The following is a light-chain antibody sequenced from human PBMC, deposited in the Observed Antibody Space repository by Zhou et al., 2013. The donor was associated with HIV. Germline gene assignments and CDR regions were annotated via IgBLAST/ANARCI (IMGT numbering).Light chain of an antibody. CDR3: QQYNDWPLT. Sequence: EIVLTQSPATLSLSPGERATLSCRASQSVSSYLAWYQQKPGQPPRLLIYDASTRATGISARFSGRGSRTEFTLTISSMQSEDFAVFYCQQYNDWPLTFGGGPRWRSN. CDR1: QSVSSY. CDR2: DAS. J-gene: IGKJ4*01. V-gene: IGKV3-15*01.